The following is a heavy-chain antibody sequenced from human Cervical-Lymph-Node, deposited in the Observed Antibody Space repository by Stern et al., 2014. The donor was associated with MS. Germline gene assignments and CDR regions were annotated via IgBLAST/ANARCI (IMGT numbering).Heavy chain of an antibody. CDR2: IWYDGSQK. J-gene: IGHJ6*02. V-gene: IGHV3-33*01. CDR3: ARKIPDYYYYAMDV. Sequence: VQLVESGGGVVQPGGSQRLSCTASGFTFEDYAMEWVRQVPGKGLEWVAMIWYDGSQKYYGGSVRCRFSVSRDNSRNTLYLQMKSLSLEDTAVYYCARKIPDYYYYAMDVWGQGTTVTVSS. D-gene: IGHD2-2*02. CDR1: GFTFEDYA.